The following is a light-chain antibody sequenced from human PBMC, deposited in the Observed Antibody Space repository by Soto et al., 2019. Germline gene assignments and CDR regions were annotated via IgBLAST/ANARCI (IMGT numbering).Light chain of an antibody. J-gene: IGLJ2*01. CDR3: SSYAGINALV. CDR1: SSDVGGSNF. Sequence: QSALTQPPSASGSPGQSVTISCTGTSSDVGGSNFVSWYQQRPGRAPKLIIYDVTERPSGVPDRFSGSKSGNTASLPVSGLQAEDEADYYCSSYAGINALVFGGGTKVTVL. CDR2: DVT. V-gene: IGLV2-8*01.